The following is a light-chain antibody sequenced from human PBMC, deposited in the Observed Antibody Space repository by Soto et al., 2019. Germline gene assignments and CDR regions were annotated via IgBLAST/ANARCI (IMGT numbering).Light chain of an antibody. V-gene: IGLV1-40*01. CDR3: QSYDSSLTVV. Sequence: VLTQPPSVSGAPGQRVTISCTGSSSNIGAGYDVHWYQQVPGTAPKLLIYGNINRPSGVPDRFSGSKSGTSASLAITGLQAEDEADYYCQSYDSSLTVVFGGGTKLTVL. CDR2: GNI. CDR1: SSNIGAGYD. J-gene: IGLJ2*01.